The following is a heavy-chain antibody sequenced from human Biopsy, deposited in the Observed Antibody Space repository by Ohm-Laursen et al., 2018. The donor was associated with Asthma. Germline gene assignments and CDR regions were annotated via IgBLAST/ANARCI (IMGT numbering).Heavy chain of an antibody. Sequence: SLRLSCTAPGFSFSNYGMHWVRQAPGKGLDWVAVISFDGTNRNYTDSVKGRFTISRDNSRDTLHLQMNSLRAEDTAVYYCAKDVFPGWELRRGPDYWGQGTLVTVSS. V-gene: IGHV3-30*18. CDR1: GFSFSNYG. J-gene: IGHJ4*02. CDR2: ISFDGTNR. D-gene: IGHD1-26*01. CDR3: AKDVFPGWELRRGPDY.